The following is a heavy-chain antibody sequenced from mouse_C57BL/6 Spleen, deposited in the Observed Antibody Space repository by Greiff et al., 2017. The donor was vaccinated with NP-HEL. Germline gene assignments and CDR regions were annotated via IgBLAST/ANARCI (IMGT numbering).Heavy chain of an antibody. Sequence: VKLQQSGAELVRPGASVTLSCKASGYTFTDYEMHWVKQTPVHGLEWIGAIDPETGGTAYNQKFKGKAILTADKSSSTAYMELRSLTSEDSAVYYCTRWLPSWFAYWGQGTLVTVSA. J-gene: IGHJ3*01. CDR3: TRWLPSWFAY. D-gene: IGHD2-2*01. CDR2: IDPETGGT. CDR1: GYTFTDYE. V-gene: IGHV1-15*01.